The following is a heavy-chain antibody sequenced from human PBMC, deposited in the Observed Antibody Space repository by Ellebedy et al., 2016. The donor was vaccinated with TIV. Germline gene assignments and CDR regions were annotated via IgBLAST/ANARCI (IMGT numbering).Heavy chain of an antibody. CDR2: IKQDGSQK. V-gene: IGHV3-7*03. CDR1: GSTLSRYW. Sequence: GESLKISCAASGSTLSRYWMSWFRQAPGKGLEWVANIKQDGSQKEYVDSVKGRFTISRDNAKNSLYLQMNSLRAEDTAVYYCARLDAIIDVKSLDYWGQGTLVTVSS. J-gene: IGHJ4*02. CDR3: ARLDAIIDVKSLDY. D-gene: IGHD3-10*01.